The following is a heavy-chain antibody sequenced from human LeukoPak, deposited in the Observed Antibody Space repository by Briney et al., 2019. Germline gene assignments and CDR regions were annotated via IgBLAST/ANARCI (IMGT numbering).Heavy chain of an antibody. V-gene: IGHV3-23*01. CDR1: GFTFSRYA. Sequence: GGSLRLSCAASGFTFSRYAMSWVRQAPGKGLEWVSVMSDSGGITYYADSVKGRFTTSRDNSKNTLYLQMNSLRAEDTAVYYCVKGASDACYPPSHIWGQGTTVTVSS. J-gene: IGHJ3*02. CDR3: VKGASDACYPPSHI. D-gene: IGHD2-15*01. CDR2: MSDSGGIT.